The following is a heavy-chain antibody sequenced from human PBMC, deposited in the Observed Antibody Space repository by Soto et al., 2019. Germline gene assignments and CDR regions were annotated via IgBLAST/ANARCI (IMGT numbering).Heavy chain of an antibody. J-gene: IGHJ6*02. V-gene: IGHV1-2*04. Sequence: GASVKVSCKASGYTFTGYYMHWVRQAPGQGLEWMGWINPNSGGTNYAQKFQGWVTMTRDTSISTAYMELSRLRSDDTAVYYCARERYYDFWSGPDLYYYGMDVWGQGTTVTVSS. CDR2: INPNSGGT. CDR1: GYTFTGYY. D-gene: IGHD3-3*01. CDR3: ARERYYDFWSGPDLYYYGMDV.